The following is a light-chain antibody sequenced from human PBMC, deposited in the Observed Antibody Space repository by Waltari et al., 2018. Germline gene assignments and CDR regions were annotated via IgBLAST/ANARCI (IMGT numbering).Light chain of an antibody. CDR2: RNN. Sequence: QSVLTQPPSASGTPGQRVTISCSGSRSNIGSNYVYWYQQLPGTAPKLLIYRNNQRPSGVPDRFSGSKSGTSASLAISRLRSEDEADYYCAAWDDSLSGRVFGGGTKVTVL. V-gene: IGLV1-47*01. CDR1: RSNIGSNY. J-gene: IGLJ3*02. CDR3: AAWDDSLSGRV.